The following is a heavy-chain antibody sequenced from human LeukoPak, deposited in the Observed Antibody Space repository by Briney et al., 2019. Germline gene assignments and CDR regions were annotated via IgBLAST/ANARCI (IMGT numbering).Heavy chain of an antibody. CDR2: IYYSGST. Sequence: SETLSLTCTVSGGSISSHYWSWIRQPPGKGLEWIGYIYYSGSTNYNPSLKSRVTISVDTSKNQFSLKLSSVTAADTAVYYCARGSSSSLYAFDIWGQGTMVTVSS. J-gene: IGHJ3*02. D-gene: IGHD6-6*01. V-gene: IGHV4-59*11. CDR3: ARGSSSSLYAFDI. CDR1: GGSISSHY.